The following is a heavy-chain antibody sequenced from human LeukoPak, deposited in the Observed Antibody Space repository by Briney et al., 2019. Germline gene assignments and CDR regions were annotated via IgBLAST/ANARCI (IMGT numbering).Heavy chain of an antibody. D-gene: IGHD3-22*01. Sequence: KASETLSLTCTVSGGSISSSSYYWGWIRQPPGKGLEWIGSIYYSGSTYYNPSLKSRVTISVDTSKNQFSLKLSSVTAADTAVYYCARHGSSGYYDSLVDYWGQGTLVTVSS. CDR1: GGSISSSSYY. V-gene: IGHV4-39*01. CDR2: IYYSGST. CDR3: ARHGSSGYYDSLVDY. J-gene: IGHJ4*02.